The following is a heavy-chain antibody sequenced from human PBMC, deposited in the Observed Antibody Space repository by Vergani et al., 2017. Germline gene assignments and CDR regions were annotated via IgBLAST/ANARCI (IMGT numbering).Heavy chain of an antibody. CDR3: ASRRPRLNLGSKSNAGTFDS. CDR2: ITAIGSA. V-gene: IGHV4-34*02. CDR1: GGSLSGYF. D-gene: IGHD3-10*01. Sequence: QVHLQQRGAGVLKLSETLSLTCGVIGGSLSGYFWSWIRQSHGRGLEWIGEITAIGSAKYSPSATSRVTISVDTSRGEFTLTVTSVTAADTGLYFCASRRPRLNLGSKSNAGTFDSWGQGTLVTVSS. J-gene: IGHJ4*02.